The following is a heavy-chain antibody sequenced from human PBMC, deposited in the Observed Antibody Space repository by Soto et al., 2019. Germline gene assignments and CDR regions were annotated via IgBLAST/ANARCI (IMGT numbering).Heavy chain of an antibody. Sequence: SETLSLTCAVYGGSFSGYYWSWIRQPPGKGLEWIGEINHSGSTNYNPSLKSRVTISVDTSKNQFSLKLSSVTAAETAVYYCARAGGDIVVAEYGMDVWGQGTTVTVS. V-gene: IGHV4-34*01. D-gene: IGHD2-2*01. CDR1: GGSFSGYY. CDR3: ARAGGDIVVAEYGMDV. J-gene: IGHJ6*02. CDR2: INHSGST.